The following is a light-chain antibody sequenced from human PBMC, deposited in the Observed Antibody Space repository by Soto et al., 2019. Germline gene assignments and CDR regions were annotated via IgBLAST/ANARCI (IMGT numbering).Light chain of an antibody. CDR2: EVS. CDR3: SSHAGSKRV. Sequence: QSALTQPPSASGSPGQSVTISCTGTSSDVGGYNYVSWYQQHPGKAPKLMIYEVSKRPSGVPDRFSGSKSGNTASLTVSGLQAKDEADYYCSSHAGSKRVFGTGTKVTVL. J-gene: IGLJ1*01. CDR1: SSDVGGYNY. V-gene: IGLV2-8*01.